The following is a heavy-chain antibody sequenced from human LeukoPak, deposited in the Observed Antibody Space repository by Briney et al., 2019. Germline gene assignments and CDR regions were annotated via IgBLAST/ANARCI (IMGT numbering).Heavy chain of an antibody. CDR2: IKQDGSEK. J-gene: IGHJ4*02. Sequence: GGSLRLSCAASGFSLSNYWMNWVRQAPGKGLEWVANIKQDGSEKNYVDSVKGRFSISRDNAKNSLILQMNSLRDEDTAVYYCVRGVWAPFDSWGQGTLVSVSS. CDR1: GFSLSNYW. CDR3: VRGVWAPFDS. D-gene: IGHD7-27*01. V-gene: IGHV3-7*01.